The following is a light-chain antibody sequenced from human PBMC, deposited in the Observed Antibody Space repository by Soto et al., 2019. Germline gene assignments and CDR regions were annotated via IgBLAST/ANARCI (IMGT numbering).Light chain of an antibody. V-gene: IGKV3-20*01. J-gene: IGKJ1*01. CDR3: QQYGNSRWT. Sequence: EVVLTQSPGTLSLFPGERATLSCRAGQSVSSSYLAWYQQKPGQAPRLLIFGASSRATGIPDRFSGSGSGTDFILTISRLEPEDFAVYYCQQYGNSRWTFGQGTKV. CDR1: QSVSSSY. CDR2: GAS.